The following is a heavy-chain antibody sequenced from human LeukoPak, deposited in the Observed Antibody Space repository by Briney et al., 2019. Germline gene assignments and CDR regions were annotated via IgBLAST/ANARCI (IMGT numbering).Heavy chain of an antibody. V-gene: IGHV3-48*01. J-gene: IGHJ4*02. D-gene: IGHD1-14*01. CDR2: ISSSSSTI. CDR3: ARGTRSIPFDY. Sequence: GGSLRLSCAASGFTFSSYSMNWVRQAPGKGLEWVSYISSSSSTIYYADSVKGRFTISRDNAKNSLYLQMNSLRAEDTAVYYCARGTRSIPFDYWGQGTLVTVSS. CDR1: GFTFSSYS.